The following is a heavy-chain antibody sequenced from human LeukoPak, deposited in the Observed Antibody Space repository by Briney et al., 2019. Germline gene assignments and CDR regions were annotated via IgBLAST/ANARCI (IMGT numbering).Heavy chain of an antibody. V-gene: IGHV4-59*01. CDR2: ISYSGST. CDR1: GGSISSYY. Sequence: SETLSLTCTVSGGSISSYYWSWIRQPPGKGLEWIGYISYSGSTNYNPPFKSRVTISVDTSKHQFSLKLSSVTAADTAVYYCARGRCSSTSCYSDYWGQGTLVTVSS. D-gene: IGHD2-2*01. J-gene: IGHJ4*02. CDR3: ARGRCSSTSCYSDY.